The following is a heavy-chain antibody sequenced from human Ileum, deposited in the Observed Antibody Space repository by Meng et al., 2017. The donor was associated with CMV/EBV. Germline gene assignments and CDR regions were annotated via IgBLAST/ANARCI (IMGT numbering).Heavy chain of an antibody. V-gene: IGHV3-53*01. Sequence: LVESGGGVILPGRSLRLSSAASRFTVSSNYMSWVHQAPGKGLEWVSVIYSGGSTYYADSVKGRFTISRDNSKNTLSLQMNSLRAEDTAVYYCARETSGGAFDYWGQGTLVTVSS. CDR1: RFTVSSNY. D-gene: IGHD3-16*01. CDR3: ARETSGGAFDY. CDR2: IYSGGST. J-gene: IGHJ4*02.